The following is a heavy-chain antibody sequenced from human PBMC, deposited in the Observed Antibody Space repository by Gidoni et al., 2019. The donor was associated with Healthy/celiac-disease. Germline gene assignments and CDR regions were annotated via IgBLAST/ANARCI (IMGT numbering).Heavy chain of an antibody. CDR3: TTLLHCSGGSCYSD. CDR2: IKSKTDGGTT. CDR1: GFTFSNAW. V-gene: IGHV3-15*01. J-gene: IGHJ4*02. D-gene: IGHD2-15*01. Sequence: EVQLVESGGGLVKPGGSLRLSCAASGFTFSNAWMSWFRQAPGEGLEWVGRIKSKTDGGTTDYAAPVKGRFTISRDDSKNTLYLQMNSLKTEDTAVFYCTTLLHCSGGSCYSDWGQGTLVTVSS.